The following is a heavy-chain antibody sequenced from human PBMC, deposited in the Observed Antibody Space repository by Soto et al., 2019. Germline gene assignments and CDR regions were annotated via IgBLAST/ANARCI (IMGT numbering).Heavy chain of an antibody. Sequence: GASLKISCKGSGYSFTTYWIGWVRQMPGKGLEWMGIIYPGDSDTRYSPSFQGQVTISADKSISTAYLQWSTLKASDTAMYYCARREDSAIALDYWGPGTLVTVSS. J-gene: IGHJ4*02. CDR3: ARREDSAIALDY. CDR1: GYSFTTYW. D-gene: IGHD5-18*01. CDR2: IYPGDSDT. V-gene: IGHV5-51*01.